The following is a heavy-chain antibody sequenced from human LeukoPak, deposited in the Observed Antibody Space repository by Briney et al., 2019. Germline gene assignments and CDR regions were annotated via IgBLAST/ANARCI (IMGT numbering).Heavy chain of an antibody. J-gene: IGHJ3*02. V-gene: IGHV4-38-2*02. CDR3: ARDPIRITTAGDAFDI. D-gene: IGHD3-10*01. Sequence: SETLSLTCTVSGYTIRSDYYWGWIRQPPGKGLEWIGSIHHSGRTYYNPSLESRVTMSVDTSKNQFSLEVSSVTAADTAVYSCARDPIRITTAGDAFDIWGQGTMVTVSS. CDR2: IHHSGRT. CDR1: GYTIRSDYY.